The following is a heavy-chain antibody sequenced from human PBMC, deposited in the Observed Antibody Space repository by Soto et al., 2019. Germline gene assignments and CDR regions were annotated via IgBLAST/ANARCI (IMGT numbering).Heavy chain of an antibody. CDR2: IWYDGSNK. V-gene: IGHV3-33*01. CDR1: GFTFSSYG. J-gene: IGHJ6*02. D-gene: IGHD3-3*01. Sequence: QVQLVESGGGVVQPGRSLRLSCAASGFTFSSYGMHWVRQAPGKGLEWVAVIWYDGSNKYYADSVKGRFTISRDNSKNTLXLXMNSLRAEDTAVYYCARVFGVNGMDVWGQGTTVTVSS. CDR3: ARVFGVNGMDV.